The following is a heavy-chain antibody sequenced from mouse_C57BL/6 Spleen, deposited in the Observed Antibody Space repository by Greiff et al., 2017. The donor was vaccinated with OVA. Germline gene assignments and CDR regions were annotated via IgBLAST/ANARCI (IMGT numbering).Heavy chain of an antibody. Sequence: EVMLVESGGDLVKPGGSLKLSCAASGFTFSSYGMSWVRQTPDKRLEWVATISSGGSYTYYPDSVKGRFTISRDNAKNTLYLQMSRLKSEDTAMYYCARGGGVRRAMDYWGQGTSVTVSS. CDR2: ISSGGSYT. V-gene: IGHV5-6*01. J-gene: IGHJ4*01. CDR1: GFTFSSYG. D-gene: IGHD2-5*01. CDR3: ARGGGVRRAMDY.